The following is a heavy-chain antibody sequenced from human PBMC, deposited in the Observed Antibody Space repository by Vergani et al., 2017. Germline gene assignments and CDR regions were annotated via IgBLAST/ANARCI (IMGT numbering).Heavy chain of an antibody. V-gene: IGHV4-59*01. J-gene: IGHJ3*02. Sequence: QVQLQESGPGLVKPSETLSLTCTVSGGSISSYYWGWIRQPPGKGLEWIGYIYYSGSTNYNPSLKSRVTISVDTSKNQFSLKLSSVTAADTAVYYCARGSGDYGAFDIWGQGTMVTVSS. D-gene: IGHD4-17*01. CDR2: IYYSGST. CDR1: GGSISSYY. CDR3: ARGSGDYGAFDI.